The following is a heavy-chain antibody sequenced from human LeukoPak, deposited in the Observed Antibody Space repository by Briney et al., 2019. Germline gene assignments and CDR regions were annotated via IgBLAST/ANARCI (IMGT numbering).Heavy chain of an antibody. CDR1: GFTFSSYW. CDR3: ARHDTAMATDYGMDV. J-gene: IGHJ6*02. D-gene: IGHD5-18*01. V-gene: IGHV3-11*01. Sequence: GGSLRLSCAASGFTFSSYWMSWIRQAPGKGLEWVSYISSRGSTIYYADSVKGRFTISRDNAKNSLYLQMNSLRAEDTAVYYCARHDTAMATDYGMDVWGQGTTVTVSS. CDR2: ISSRGSTI.